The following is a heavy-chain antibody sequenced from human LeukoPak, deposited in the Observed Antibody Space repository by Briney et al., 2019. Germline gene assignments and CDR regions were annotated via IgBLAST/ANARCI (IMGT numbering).Heavy chain of an antibody. CDR3: ARDSLRYSSSHDAFDI. V-gene: IGHV3-30-3*01. CDR2: ISYDGSNK. D-gene: IGHD6-13*01. CDR1: GFTFSSYA. Sequence: GRSVRLSCAASGFTFSSYAMHWVRQAPGKGLEWVAVISYDGSNKYYADSVKGRFTISRDNSKNTLYLQMNSLRAEDTAVYYCARDSLRYSSSHDAFDIWGHGTMVTVSS. J-gene: IGHJ3*02.